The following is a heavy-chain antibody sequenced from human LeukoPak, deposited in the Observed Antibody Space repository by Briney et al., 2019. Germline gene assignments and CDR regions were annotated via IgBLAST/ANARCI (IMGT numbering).Heavy chain of an antibody. V-gene: IGHV1-2*06. D-gene: IGHD3-3*01. CDR3: ARVGNYDFWSGYHGYYFDY. CDR2: INPSSGGT. J-gene: IGHJ4*02. CDR1: GYTFTGYY. Sequence: ASVKVSXKASGYTFTGYYMHWVRQAPGQGLEWMGRINPSSGGTNYAQKFQGRVTMTRDTSISTAYMELSRLRSDDTAVYYCARVGNYDFWSGYHGYYFDYWGQGTLVTVSS.